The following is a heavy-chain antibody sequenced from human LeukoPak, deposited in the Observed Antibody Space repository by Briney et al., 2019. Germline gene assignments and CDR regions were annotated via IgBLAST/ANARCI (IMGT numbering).Heavy chain of an antibody. CDR3: ARQPGMTAKSWYFDL. Sequence: GESLQISFEGSGYTFTKYWIGWVRQMPGKGLEWMGIIHPGDSHTWYSPSFQGQVTISADKSISMAYLQWSSLKASDTAMYFCARQPGMTAKSWYFDLWGRGTLVTVSS. D-gene: IGHD2-2*01. J-gene: IGHJ2*01. V-gene: IGHV5-51*01. CDR2: IHPGDSHT. CDR1: GYTFTKYW.